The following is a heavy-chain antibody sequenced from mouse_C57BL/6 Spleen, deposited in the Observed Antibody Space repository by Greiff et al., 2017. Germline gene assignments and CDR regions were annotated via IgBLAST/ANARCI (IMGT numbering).Heavy chain of an antibody. D-gene: IGHD1-1*01. V-gene: IGHV1-82*01. J-gene: IGHJ2*01. Sequence: VQRVESGPELVKPGASVKISCKASGYAFSSSWMNWVKQRPGKGLEWIGRIYPGDGGTNYNVKFKGKATLTADKSSSIAYMQLSSLTSEDSAVYCCSRATVEAPSYWGQGTTLTVSS. CDR3: SRATVEAPSY. CDR2: IYPGDGGT. CDR1: GYAFSSSW.